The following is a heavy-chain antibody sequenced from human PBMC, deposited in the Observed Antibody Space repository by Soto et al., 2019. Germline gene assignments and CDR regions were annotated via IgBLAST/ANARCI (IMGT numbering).Heavy chain of an antibody. D-gene: IGHD1-1*01. CDR2: ISTRNGNT. Sequence: QVQLVQSGAEVEEPGASVKVSCRSSGYSFTNYGINWVRQAPGQGLEWMGWISTRNGNTNYAQGLQGRVTMTTDTSTRTTYMELRDLRSDDAAVYYCAKGTTSFDYWGQGTLVTVSS. CDR1: GYSFTNYG. V-gene: IGHV1-18*01. J-gene: IGHJ4*02. CDR3: AKGTTSFDY.